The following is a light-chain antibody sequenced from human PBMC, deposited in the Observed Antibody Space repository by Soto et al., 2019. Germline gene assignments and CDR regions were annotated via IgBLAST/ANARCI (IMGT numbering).Light chain of an antibody. J-gene: IGKJ4*01. CDR2: DAS. Sequence: EIVLTQSPATLSLSPGERATLSCRASQSVSSYLAWYQQKPGQAPRLLIYDASNRATGIPARFSGSGSGTDFTRTISSLEPEDVAVYYCQRRSNWPPLPFGGGTKVEIK. CDR1: QSVSSY. CDR3: QRRSNWPPLP. V-gene: IGKV3-11*01.